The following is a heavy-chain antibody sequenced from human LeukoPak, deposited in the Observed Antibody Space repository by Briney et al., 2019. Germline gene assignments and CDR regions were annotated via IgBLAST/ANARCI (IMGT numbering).Heavy chain of an antibody. CDR1: GGSISSGSYY. CDR3: ARGYCSGGSCSGYYYYYYYMDV. Sequence: SETLSLTCTVSGGSISSGSYYWSWIRQPAGKGLEWIGRIYTSGSTNYNPSLKSRVTISVDTSRNQFSLKLSSVTAADTAVYYCARGYCSGGSCSGYYYYYYYMDVWGKGTSVTVPS. CDR2: IYTSGST. J-gene: IGHJ6*03. D-gene: IGHD2-15*01. V-gene: IGHV4-61*02.